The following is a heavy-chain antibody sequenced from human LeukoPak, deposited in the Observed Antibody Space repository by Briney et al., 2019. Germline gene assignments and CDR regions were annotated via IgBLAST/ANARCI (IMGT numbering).Heavy chain of an antibody. CDR1: GYSFTSYW. CDR2: IYPGDSDT. V-gene: IGHV5-51*01. Sequence: GESLKISCKGSGYSFTSYWIGWVRQMPGKGLEWMGIIYPGDSDTRYSPSFQGQVTISADKSISTAYLQWSSLKASDTAMYHCARRVSVRGYSSSWVDYWGQGTLVTVSS. J-gene: IGHJ4*02. D-gene: IGHD6-13*01. CDR3: ARRVSVRGYSSSWVDY.